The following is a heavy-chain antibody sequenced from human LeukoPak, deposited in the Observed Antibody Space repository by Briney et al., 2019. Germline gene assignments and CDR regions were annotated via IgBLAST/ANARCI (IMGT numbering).Heavy chain of an antibody. CDR2: INQDGSEK. CDR3: ARDHTVAGIVFDS. V-gene: IGHV3-7*01. CDR1: GFTFSSYW. D-gene: IGHD6-19*01. Sequence: PRGSLRLSCAASGFTFSSYWMNWVRQAPGKGLEWVANINQDGSEKYYVDSVKGRFTISRDNAENSLDLQMNRLRAEDTAVYYCARDHTVAGIVFDSWGQGTLVTVSS. J-gene: IGHJ4*02.